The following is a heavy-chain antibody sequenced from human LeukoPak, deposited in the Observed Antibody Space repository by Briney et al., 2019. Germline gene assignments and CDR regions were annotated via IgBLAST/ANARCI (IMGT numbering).Heavy chain of an antibody. D-gene: IGHD5-18*01. CDR3: AREEVYSYGGHFDY. J-gene: IGHJ4*02. V-gene: IGHV3-30*03. Sequence: PGRSLRLSCATSGFTFSSYGMHWVRQAPGKGLEWVAVISYDGSNKYYADSVKGRFTISRDNSKNTLYLQMNSLRAEDTAVYYCAREEVYSYGGHFDYWGQGTLVTVSS. CDR1: GFTFSSYG. CDR2: ISYDGSNK.